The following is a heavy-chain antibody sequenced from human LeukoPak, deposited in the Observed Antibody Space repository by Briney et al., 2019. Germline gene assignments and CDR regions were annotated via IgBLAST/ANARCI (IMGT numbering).Heavy chain of an antibody. CDR1: GYTFTSYD. V-gene: IGHV1-8*01. D-gene: IGHD2-15*01. J-gene: IGHJ6*03. CDR3: ARARRYCSGGSCYYYYMDV. CDR2: MNPNSGNT. Sequence: ASVKVSCKASGYTFTSYDINWVRQATGQGLEWMGWMNPNSGNTGYAQKFQGRVTMTRNTSISTAYMELSSLRSEDTAVYYCARARRYCSGGSCYYYYMDVRGKGTTVTVSS.